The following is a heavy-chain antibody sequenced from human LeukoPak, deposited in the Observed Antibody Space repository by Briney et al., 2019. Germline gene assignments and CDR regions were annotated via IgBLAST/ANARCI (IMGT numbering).Heavy chain of an antibody. J-gene: IGHJ4*02. CDR3: ARDKDPLGITFGGVIVRKGY. CDR2: ISAYKGNT. D-gene: IGHD3-16*02. CDR1: GYTFTSYG. V-gene: IGHV1-18*01. Sequence: ASVKVSCKASGYTFTSYGISGVRQAPGQGLECMGWISAYKGNTNYAQKLQGRVTMTTDTSTSTAYMELRSLRSDDPAVYYCARDKDPLGITFGGVIVRKGYWGQGTLVTVSS.